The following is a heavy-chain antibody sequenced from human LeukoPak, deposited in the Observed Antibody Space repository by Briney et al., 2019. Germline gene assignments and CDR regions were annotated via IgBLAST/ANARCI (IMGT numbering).Heavy chain of an antibody. Sequence: GGXLRLSCAASGFTFSNAWXSWVRQAPGXGXXXXXHFKSKTDGGTTDYAAXXKGXFTISRDDSKNTLYLQMNSLKTEDTAVYYCATMRSGWYHFDYWGQGALVTVSS. CDR1: GFTFSNAW. CDR2: FKSKTDGGTT. J-gene: IGHJ4*02. CDR3: ATMRSGWYHFDY. D-gene: IGHD6-19*01. V-gene: IGHV3-15*01.